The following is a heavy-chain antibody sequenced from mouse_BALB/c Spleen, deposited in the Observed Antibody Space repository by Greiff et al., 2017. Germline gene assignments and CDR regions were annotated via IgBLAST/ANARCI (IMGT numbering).Heavy chain of an antibody. CDR3: ASLYYYGSSYWYVDV. CDR2: ISSGGSYT. CDR1: GFTFSSYA. Sequence: EVKVVESGGGLVKPGGSLKLSCAASGFTFSSYAMSWVRQTPEKRLEWVATISSGGSYTYYPDSVKGRFTISRDNAKNTLYLQMSSLRSEDTAMYYCASLYYYGSSYWYVDVWGAGTTVTVSS. V-gene: IGHV5-9-3*01. J-gene: IGHJ1*01. D-gene: IGHD1-1*01.